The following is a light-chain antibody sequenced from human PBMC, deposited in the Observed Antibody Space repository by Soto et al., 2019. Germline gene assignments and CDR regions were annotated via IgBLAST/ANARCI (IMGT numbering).Light chain of an antibody. Sequence: QPVLTQPPSVSGAPGQRVTISCTGSSSNIGAGYDVHWYQQLPGTAPKLLIYGNSTRPSGVPDRFPGSKSGTSASLAITGLQAEDEADYYCQSYDSSLSGVVFGGGTKLTVL. CDR3: QSYDSSLSGVV. CDR1: SSNIGAGYD. J-gene: IGLJ2*01. CDR2: GNS. V-gene: IGLV1-40*01.